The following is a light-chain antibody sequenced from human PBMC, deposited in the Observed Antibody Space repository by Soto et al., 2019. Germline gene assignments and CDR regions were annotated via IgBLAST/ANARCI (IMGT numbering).Light chain of an antibody. Sequence: IVTTQSPATLSVSPGERATLSCGASQSVSSKLAWYQQKPGQAPRLLIYDASTRATGIPARFSGSGSGTEFTLTISGLQSEDFAIYYCQQYHNWPPATFGGGTKVEIK. J-gene: IGKJ4*01. CDR2: DAS. CDR3: QQYHNWPPAT. V-gene: IGKV3-15*01. CDR1: QSVSSK.